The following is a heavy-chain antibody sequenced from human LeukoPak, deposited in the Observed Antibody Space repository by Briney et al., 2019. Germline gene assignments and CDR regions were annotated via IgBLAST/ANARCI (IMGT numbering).Heavy chain of an antibody. J-gene: IGHJ4*02. D-gene: IGHD6-6*01. CDR3: ARTAARRFDY. Sequence: ASVKVSCKASGYTFRRYFMNWVRQAPGQGLEWMGIINPTGGSTTYAQKFQGRVTMTRDTSTSTVYMELSSLRSDDTAVYYCARTAARRFDYWGQGTLVTVSS. CDR1: GYTFRRYF. CDR2: INPTGGST. V-gene: IGHV1-46*01.